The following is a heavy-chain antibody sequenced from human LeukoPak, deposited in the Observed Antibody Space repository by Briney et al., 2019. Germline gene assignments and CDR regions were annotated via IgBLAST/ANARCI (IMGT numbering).Heavy chain of an antibody. D-gene: IGHD1-26*01. CDR1: GFTFSSYS. Sequence: GGSLRLSCAASGFTFSSYSMNWVRQAPGKGLEWVSYISSSSSTIYYADSVKGRFTISRDNAKNSLYLQMDSLRAEDTAVYYCTRDHVGATVEFDSWGQGTLVTVSS. CDR3: TRDHVGATVEFDS. J-gene: IGHJ4*02. V-gene: IGHV3-48*04. CDR2: ISSSSSTI.